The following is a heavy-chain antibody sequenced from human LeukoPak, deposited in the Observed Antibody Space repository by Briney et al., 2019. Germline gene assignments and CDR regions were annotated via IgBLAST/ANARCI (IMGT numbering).Heavy chain of an antibody. CDR2: ISGSGGST. CDR1: GFTFSSYA. Sequence: GGSLRLSCAASGFTFSSYAMRWVRQAPGKGLEWVSAISGSGGSTYYADSVKGRFTISRDNSKNTLYLQMNSLRAEDTAVYYCAKDEMATIAFFDYWGQGTLVTVSS. V-gene: IGHV3-23*01. D-gene: IGHD5-24*01. J-gene: IGHJ4*02. CDR3: AKDEMATIAFFDY.